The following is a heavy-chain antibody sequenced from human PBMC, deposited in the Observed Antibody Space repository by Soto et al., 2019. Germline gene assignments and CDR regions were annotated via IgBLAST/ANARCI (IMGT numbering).Heavy chain of an antibody. J-gene: IGHJ4*02. Sequence: QVQLVQYGAEVRKPGSSVQVSCKASGGTFYTYTFSWVRQAPGQGLEWMGSITPIYPTTNYAEKFQGRLTVTAYGSTNTAYMELNSLTSDDTAVYYCARIPRYSFPTSDDLDSGGQGTLVTVSS. CDR1: GGTFYTYT. CDR3: ARIPRYSFPTSDDLDS. D-gene: IGHD5-18*01. V-gene: IGHV1-69*15. CDR2: ITPIYPTT.